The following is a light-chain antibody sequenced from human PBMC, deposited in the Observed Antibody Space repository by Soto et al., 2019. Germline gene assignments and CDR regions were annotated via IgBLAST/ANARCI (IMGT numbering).Light chain of an antibody. Sequence: DIQMTQSPSTLSASVGDRVTITCRASQSISSWLAWYQQKPGKAPNLLIYKASTLKSGVPSRFSGSGSGTEFTLTISSLQPDDFATYYCQQYYNDSWTFGEGTKVEIK. CDR2: KAS. J-gene: IGKJ1*01. CDR3: QQYYNDSWT. CDR1: QSISSW. V-gene: IGKV1-5*03.